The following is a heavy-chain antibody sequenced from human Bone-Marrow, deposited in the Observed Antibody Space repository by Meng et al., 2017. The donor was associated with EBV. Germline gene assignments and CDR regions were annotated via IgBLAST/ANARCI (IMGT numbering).Heavy chain of an antibody. CDR2: IDPNSGGA. Sequence: QGPMVRSGAEWKKPGALVKVSCKASGYTFTGHYMHWVRQAPGQGLEWMGRIDPNSGGADYAQKFQGGVTMTRDTSISTFYMELSRLTSDDTAVYFCARASDYGNDLDYWGQGTLVTVSS. CDR3: ARASDYGNDLDY. V-gene: IGHV1-2*06. D-gene: IGHD4-11*01. CDR1: GYTFTGHY. J-gene: IGHJ4*02.